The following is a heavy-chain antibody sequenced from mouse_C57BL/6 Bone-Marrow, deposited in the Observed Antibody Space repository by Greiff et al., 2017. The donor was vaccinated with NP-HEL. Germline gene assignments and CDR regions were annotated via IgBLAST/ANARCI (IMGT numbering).Heavy chain of an antibody. Sequence: QVQLQQSGAELMKPGASVKLSCKATGYTFTGYWIEWVKQRPGHGLEWIGAILPGSGSTNYNEKFKGKATCTADTYSTTAYMQLSSLTTEDSAIYYCARTLNWPGFAYWGQGTLVTVAA. J-gene: IGHJ3*01. CDR2: ILPGSGST. CDR1: GYTFTGYW. CDR3: ARTLNWPGFAY. D-gene: IGHD4-1*02. V-gene: IGHV1-9*01.